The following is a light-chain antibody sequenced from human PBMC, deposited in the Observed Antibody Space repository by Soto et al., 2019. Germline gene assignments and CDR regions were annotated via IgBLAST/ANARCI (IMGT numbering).Light chain of an antibody. J-gene: IGKJ2*01. V-gene: IGKV2-30*02. CDR3: MQGTQWPYT. Sequence: DVLMTQSPLSLPVTLGQPASVSCRSSQSLVHSDGNSYLSWFQQRPGQSPRRLIYKVSNRDSGVPDRFSGSGSDTDFTLEISRVEAEDVGVYYCMQGTQWPYTFGQGTQLEIK. CDR2: KVS. CDR1: QSLVHSDGNSY.